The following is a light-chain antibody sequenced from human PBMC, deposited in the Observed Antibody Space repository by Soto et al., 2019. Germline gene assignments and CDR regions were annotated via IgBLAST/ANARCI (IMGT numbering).Light chain of an antibody. J-gene: IGLJ1*01. CDR3: SPYTSSSNLV. CDR2: DVS. V-gene: IGLV2-14*01. Sequence: QSVLTQPASVSGSPGQSITISCTGTSSDVGAYNSVAWYQHNPGKAPKLMIYDVSNRPSGVSSRFSGSKSANTASLSISGLQADDEADYYCSPYTSSSNLVFGNGKKVTV. CDR1: SSDVGAYNS.